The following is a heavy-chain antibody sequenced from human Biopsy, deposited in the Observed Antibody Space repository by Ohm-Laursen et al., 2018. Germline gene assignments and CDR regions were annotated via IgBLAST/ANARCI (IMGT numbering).Heavy chain of an antibody. V-gene: IGHV3-66*01. J-gene: IGHJ4*02. Sequence: LSLTCAASEFNVDGNHMNWVRQAPGKGLEWVSMIHGSGRTDYADSVKGRFTVSRDNSKDTVYLQMNALRVDDTAMYYCAGAGGHSFWGQGALVTVSS. CDR2: IHGSGRT. D-gene: IGHD3-16*01. CDR3: AGAGGHSF. CDR1: EFNVDGNH.